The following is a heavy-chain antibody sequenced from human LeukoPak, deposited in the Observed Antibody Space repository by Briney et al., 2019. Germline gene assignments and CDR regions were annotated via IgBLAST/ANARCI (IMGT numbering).Heavy chain of an antibody. V-gene: IGHV3-33*01. CDR2: IWYDGSNE. Sequence: GGSLRLSCAASGFAFSSYAMNWGRQAPGKGLEWVAVIWYDGSNENYGDSVKGRFIISRDNSKNILYLEMNSLRAEDTAVYYCARVPYSSAWYFDYWGQGTLVTVSS. CDR3: ARVPYSSAWYFDY. D-gene: IGHD6-19*01. CDR1: GFAFSSYA. J-gene: IGHJ4*02.